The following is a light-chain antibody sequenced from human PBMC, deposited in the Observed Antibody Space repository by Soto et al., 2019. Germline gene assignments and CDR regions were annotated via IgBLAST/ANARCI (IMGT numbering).Light chain of an antibody. CDR2: GAS. J-gene: IGKJ4*01. Sequence: EIVMTQSPATLSVSPGERATLSCRASQSVSSNLAWYQQKPGQAPRLLIYGASTRATGIPARFSGSGSGTECTLTISSLQSEDFAVYDCQQDKNWPLTFGGGTKVEIK. CDR3: QQDKNWPLT. V-gene: IGKV3-15*01. CDR1: QSVSSN.